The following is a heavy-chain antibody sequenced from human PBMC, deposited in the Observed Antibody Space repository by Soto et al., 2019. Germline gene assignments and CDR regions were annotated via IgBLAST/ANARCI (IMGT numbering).Heavy chain of an antibody. Sequence: EVQLLESGGGLVQPGGSLRLSCAASGFTFSSYAMSWVRQAPGKGLEWVSPISTSGGSTHYADSVKGPFTISRDNSKNTLYLQMTRLTAEDTAIYYCAKFYGGNSAHTYTIDPWGQGTLVTVSS. CDR2: ISTSGGST. V-gene: IGHV3-23*01. CDR1: GFTFSSYA. D-gene: IGHD2-21*02. CDR3: AKFYGGNSAHTYTIDP. J-gene: IGHJ5*02.